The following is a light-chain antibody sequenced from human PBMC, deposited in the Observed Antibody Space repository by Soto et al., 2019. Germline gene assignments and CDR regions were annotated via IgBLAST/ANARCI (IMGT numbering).Light chain of an antibody. CDR2: GAS. CDR3: QQYDNWPRT. Sequence: EIVMTQSPATLSVSPGERATLSCRASQSVNSNLAWYQQKPGQAPRLLIYGASTGAPGIPARFSGSGSATEFTLTISSLQSEDIAVYYCQQYDNWPRTFGQGTKV. V-gene: IGKV3D-15*01. J-gene: IGKJ1*01. CDR1: QSVNSN.